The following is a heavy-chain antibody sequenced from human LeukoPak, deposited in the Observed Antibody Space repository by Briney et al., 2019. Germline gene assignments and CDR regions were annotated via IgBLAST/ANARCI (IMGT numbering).Heavy chain of an antibody. J-gene: IGHJ3*02. CDR3: ARDSPTFDI. CDR2: ISGSGGST. V-gene: IGHV3-23*01. CDR1: GFMFSNYG. Sequence: GGSLRLSCAGSGFMFSNYGMHWVRQAPGKGLEWVSAISGSGGSTYYADSVKGRFTISRDNSKNTLYLQMNSLRAEDTAIYYCARDSPTFDIWGQGTMVTVSS.